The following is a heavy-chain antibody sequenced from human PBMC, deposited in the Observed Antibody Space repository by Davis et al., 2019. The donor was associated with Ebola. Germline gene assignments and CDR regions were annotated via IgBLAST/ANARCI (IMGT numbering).Heavy chain of an antibody. Sequence: PGGSLRLSCAASGFSFSSFAMHWVRQAPGKGLEWVALLAYDGSNTYYSDSVEGRFTISRDNSRNTLYLQMHNLRVEDTADYFCARELQSGGFSGYSLDSWGQGTPVIVSP. V-gene: IGHV3-33*05. CDR2: LAYDGSNT. CDR1: GFSFSSFA. CDR3: ARELQSGGFSGYSLDS. D-gene: IGHD5-12*01. J-gene: IGHJ4*02.